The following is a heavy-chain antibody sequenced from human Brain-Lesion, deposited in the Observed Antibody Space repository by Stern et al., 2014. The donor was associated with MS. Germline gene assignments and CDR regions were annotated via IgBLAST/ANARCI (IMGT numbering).Heavy chain of an antibody. D-gene: IGHD6-6*01. CDR1: GYRFTSNW. Sequence: EVQLVESGAEVKKPGESLKISCKGSGYRFTSNWIGWVRQMPGKGLEWMGIICPGDSDTRYSPSFQGQVTISADKSISTAYLQWSSLQASDTAMYYCARRGDSSSSGFDYWGQGTLVIVSS. J-gene: IGHJ4*02. CDR3: ARRGDSSSSGFDY. V-gene: IGHV5-51*01. CDR2: ICPGDSDT.